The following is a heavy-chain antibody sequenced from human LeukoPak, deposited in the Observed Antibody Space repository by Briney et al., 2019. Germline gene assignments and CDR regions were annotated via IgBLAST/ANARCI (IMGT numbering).Heavy chain of an antibody. D-gene: IGHD3-3*01. J-gene: IGHJ6*03. Sequence: PSETLSLTCSVSGDSISSSTYYWGWIRQPPGKGLEWIGNIYYSGSTNYNPSLKSRVTISVDTSKNQFSLKLSSVTAADTAVYYCAKAGGDFWSVYYYMDVWGKGTTVTVSS. CDR3: AKAGGDFWSVYYYMDV. CDR1: GDSISSSTYY. CDR2: IYYSGST. V-gene: IGHV4-39*07.